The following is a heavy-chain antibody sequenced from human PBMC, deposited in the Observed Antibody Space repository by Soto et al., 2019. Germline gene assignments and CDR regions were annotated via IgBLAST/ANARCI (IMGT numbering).Heavy chain of an antibody. J-gene: IGHJ6*02. D-gene: IGHD6-13*01. CDR3: AAPRSYSSSWYESDYYGMDV. Sequence: EVQLLESGGDLVQPGGSLRLSCAASGFTFSSYAMSWVRQAPGKGLEWVSAISGSGGSTYYADSVKGRFTISRDNSKNTLYLQMNSLRAEDTAVYYCAAPRSYSSSWYESDYYGMDVWGQGTTVTVSS. V-gene: IGHV3-23*01. CDR1: GFTFSSYA. CDR2: ISGSGGST.